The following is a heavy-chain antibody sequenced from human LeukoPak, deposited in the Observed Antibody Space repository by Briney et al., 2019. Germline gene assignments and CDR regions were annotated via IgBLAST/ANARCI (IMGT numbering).Heavy chain of an antibody. Sequence: GGSLRLSCAASGFTFSSYSMNWVRQAAGKGLEWVSYISSSSSTIYYADSVKGRFTISRDNAKNSLYLQMNSLRAEDTAVYYCARVGSRADYGDSRYYYYYYGMDVWGQGTTVTVSS. CDR1: GFTFSSYS. CDR2: ISSSSSTI. V-gene: IGHV3-48*01. D-gene: IGHD4-17*01. J-gene: IGHJ6*02. CDR3: ARVGSRADYGDSRYYYYYYGMDV.